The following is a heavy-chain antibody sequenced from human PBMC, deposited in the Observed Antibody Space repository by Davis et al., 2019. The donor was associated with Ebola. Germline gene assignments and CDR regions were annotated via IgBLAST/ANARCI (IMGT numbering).Heavy chain of an antibody. Sequence: PGGSLRLSCAASGFTFSSYSMNWVRQAPGKGLEWVSVISGSSGSTYYADFVKGRFAISRDNSKNTPYLQMDSLRADDTAVYYCAKGTPVDYWGQGTLVTVSS. D-gene: IGHD2-15*01. J-gene: IGHJ4*02. CDR3: AKGTPVDY. V-gene: IGHV3-23*01. CDR1: GFTFSSYS. CDR2: ISGSSGST.